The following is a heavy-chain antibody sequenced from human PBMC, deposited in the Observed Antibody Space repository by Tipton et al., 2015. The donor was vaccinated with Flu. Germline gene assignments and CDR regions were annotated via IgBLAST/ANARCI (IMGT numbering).Heavy chain of an antibody. Sequence: TLSLTCNVSGGSINNDNYWAWLRQPPGKGLEWIGSVHYRGTQYHSPSLKSRVIMSADTANNLFSLRFSSVTAADTAVYYCARTGYSSSWLYFQHWGQGTLVTVSS. CDR1: GGSINNDNY. D-gene: IGHD6-13*01. V-gene: IGHV4-39*02. CDR3: ARTGYSSSWLYFQH. CDR2: VHYRGTQ. J-gene: IGHJ1*01.